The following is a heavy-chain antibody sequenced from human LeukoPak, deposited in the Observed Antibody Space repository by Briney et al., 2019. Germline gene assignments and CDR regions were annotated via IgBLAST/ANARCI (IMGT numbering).Heavy chain of an antibody. V-gene: IGHV3-15*01. Sequence: GRSLRLSWAASGFTFSKAWMTSVRQAPGKWLEWVGRIKSKTDGSTTDYAEHVKDSFAISTDDSKNTLYLQMNSLKTEDTAVYYCTTVAYNSLFFRGQGTRVTVSS. CDR2: IKSKTDGSTT. CDR3: TTVAYNSLFF. CDR1: GFTFSKAW. D-gene: IGHD2/OR15-2a*01. J-gene: IGHJ4*02.